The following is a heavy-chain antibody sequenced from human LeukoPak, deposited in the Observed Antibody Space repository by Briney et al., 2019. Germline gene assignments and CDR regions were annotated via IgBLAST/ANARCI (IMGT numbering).Heavy chain of an antibody. J-gene: IGHJ4*02. CDR2: IIPIFGTA. CDR3: ARDRRDYVWGSYRPLPLDY. Sequence: ASVKVSCKASGGTFSSYAISWVRQAPGQGLEWMGGIIPIFGTANYAQKFQGRVTITTDESTSTAYMELSSLRSEDTAVYYCARDRRDYVWGSYRPLPLDYWGQGTLVTVSS. V-gene: IGHV1-69*05. CDR1: GGTFSSYA. D-gene: IGHD3-16*02.